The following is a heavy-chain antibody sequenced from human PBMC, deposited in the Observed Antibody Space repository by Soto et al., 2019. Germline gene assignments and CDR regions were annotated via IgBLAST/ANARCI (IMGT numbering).Heavy chain of an antibody. Sequence: SEPMSLTCTVSGGNIISYYWSWIRQPPGKGPEWIGYIYYSGSTNYNPSLKSRVTISVDTSKNQFSLKLSSVTAADTAVYYCARGDYPDWFDPWGQGTLVTVSS. D-gene: IGHD3-10*01. CDR3: ARGDYPDWFDP. V-gene: IGHV4-59*01. CDR2: IYYSGST. CDR1: GGNIISYY. J-gene: IGHJ5*02.